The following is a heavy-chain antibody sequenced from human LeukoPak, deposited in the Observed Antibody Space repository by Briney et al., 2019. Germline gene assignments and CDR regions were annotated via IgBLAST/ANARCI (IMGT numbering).Heavy chain of an antibody. D-gene: IGHD2-21*02. CDR3: ARGPWGIVGGDDAFDI. J-gene: IGHJ3*02. V-gene: IGHV3-53*01. Sequence: GGSLRLSCAASGFTVSSNYMSWIRQAPGKGLEWVSIIYSGGSTYYADSVKGRFTISRDNSKNTLYLQMNSLRADDMAVYYCARGPWGIVGGDDAFDIWGQGTMVTVSA. CDR2: IYSGGST. CDR1: GFTVSSNY.